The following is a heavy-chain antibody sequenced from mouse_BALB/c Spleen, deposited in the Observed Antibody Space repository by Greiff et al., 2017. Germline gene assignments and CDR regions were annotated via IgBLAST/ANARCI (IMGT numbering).Heavy chain of an antibody. CDR2: ISSGSSTI. Sequence: EVQLVESGGGLVQPGGSRKLSCAASGFTFSSFGMHWVRQAPEKGLEWVAYISSGSSTIYYADTVKGRFTISRDNPKNTLFLQMTSLRSEDTAMYYGARNWDELAYWGQGTLVTVSA. J-gene: IGHJ3*01. CDR3: ARNWDELAY. V-gene: IGHV5-17*02. CDR1: GFTFSSFG. D-gene: IGHD4-1*01.